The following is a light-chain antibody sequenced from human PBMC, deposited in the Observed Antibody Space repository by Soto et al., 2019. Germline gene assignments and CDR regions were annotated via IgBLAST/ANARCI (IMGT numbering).Light chain of an antibody. CDR3: QSYDSSLSGYV. J-gene: IGLJ1*01. Sequence: QSVLTQPPSVSGAPAQRVTISCTGSSSNIGAGYDVHWYQQLPGTAPKLLIYTNTNRPSGVPDRFSGSKSGTSASLAITGLQAEDEADYYCQSYDSSLSGYVFGTGTKVTVL. CDR2: TNT. V-gene: IGLV1-40*01. CDR1: SSNIGAGYD.